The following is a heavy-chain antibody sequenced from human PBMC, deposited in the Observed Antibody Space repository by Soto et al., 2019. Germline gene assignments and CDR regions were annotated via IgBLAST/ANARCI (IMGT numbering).Heavy chain of an antibody. V-gene: IGHV1-69*04. CDR3: AREVVDEVEMATNPSYFDY. D-gene: IGHD5-12*01. J-gene: IGHJ4*01. CDR2: IIPILGIA. Sequence: ASVKVSCKASGGTFSSYTISWVRQAPGQGLEWMGRIIPILGIANYAQKFQGRVTITADKSTSTAYMELSSLRSEDTAVYYCAREVVDEVEMATNPSYFDYWGQGTLVTVSS. CDR1: GGTFSSYT.